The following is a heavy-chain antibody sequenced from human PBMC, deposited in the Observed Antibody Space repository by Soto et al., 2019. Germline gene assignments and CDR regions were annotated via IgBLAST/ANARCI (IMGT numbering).Heavy chain of an antibody. Sequence: SETLSLTCTVSGGSISSYYWSWIRQPPGKGLEWIGYIYYSGSTNYNPSLKSRVTISVDTSKNQFSLKLSSVTAADTAVYYCARVPCRSSGWYDYYYGMDVWGQGTTVTVSS. CDR1: GGSISSYY. D-gene: IGHD6-19*01. V-gene: IGHV4-59*01. CDR2: IYYSGST. CDR3: ARVPCRSSGWYDYYYGMDV. J-gene: IGHJ6*02.